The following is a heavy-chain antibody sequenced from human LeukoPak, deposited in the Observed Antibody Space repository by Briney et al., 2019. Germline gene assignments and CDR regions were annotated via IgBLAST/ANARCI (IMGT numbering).Heavy chain of an antibody. CDR3: ARVTGYMIEDYFDY. D-gene: IGHD3-22*01. Sequence: PSETLSLTCTVSGVSISSSNSYWGWIRQPPWKGLEWIGSIYYSGNTYYNASLKSQVSISIDTSKNQFSLRLTSVTAADTAVYYCARVTGYMIEDYFDYWGQGTLVTVSS. CDR2: IYYSGNT. CDR1: GVSISSSNSY. V-gene: IGHV4-39*01. J-gene: IGHJ4*02.